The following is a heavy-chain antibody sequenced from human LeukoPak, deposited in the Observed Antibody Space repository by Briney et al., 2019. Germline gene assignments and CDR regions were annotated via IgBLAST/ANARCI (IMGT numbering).Heavy chain of an antibody. CDR3: AADSTPLVRGVIIAFGY. J-gene: IGHJ4*02. CDR2: IIVDSGET. D-gene: IGHD3-10*01. V-gene: IGHV1-58*01. Sequence: ASVKVSCKASGFTFTRSAVQWVRQARGQRLEWTGWIIVDSGETQSAQKFQGRVAITRDMSTNTAYMELSSLRSEDTAVYYCAADSTPLVRGVIIAFGYWGQGTQVTVSS. CDR1: GFTFTRSA.